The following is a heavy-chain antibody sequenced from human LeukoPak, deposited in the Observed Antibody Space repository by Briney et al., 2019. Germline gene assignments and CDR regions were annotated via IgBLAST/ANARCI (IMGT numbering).Heavy chain of an antibody. J-gene: IGHJ4*02. CDR2: INPNSGGT. Sequence: ASVKVSCKASGYTFTNYYIHWVRQAPGQGLEWMGWINPNSGGTNYAQKFQGRVTMTRDTSISTAYMELSRLTSDDTAVYYCAKDAIVRGYSNSDYWGQGTLVTVSS. CDR3: AKDAIVRGYSNSDY. V-gene: IGHV1-2*02. CDR1: GYTFTNYY. D-gene: IGHD4-11*01.